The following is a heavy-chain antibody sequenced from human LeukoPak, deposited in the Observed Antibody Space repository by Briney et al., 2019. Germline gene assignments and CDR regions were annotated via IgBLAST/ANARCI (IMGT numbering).Heavy chain of an antibody. D-gene: IGHD3-22*01. CDR1: GFTFSSYA. V-gene: IGHV3-23*01. Sequence: QSGGSLRLSCAASGFTFSSYAMSWVRQAPGKGLEWVSGISSGGVGSYYADSVKGRFTISRDNSKNTLYLQMNSLRAEDTAVYYCASSRTYYYDSSCYALDYWGQGTLVTVSS. J-gene: IGHJ4*02. CDR2: ISSGGVGS. CDR3: ASSRTYYYDSSCYALDY.